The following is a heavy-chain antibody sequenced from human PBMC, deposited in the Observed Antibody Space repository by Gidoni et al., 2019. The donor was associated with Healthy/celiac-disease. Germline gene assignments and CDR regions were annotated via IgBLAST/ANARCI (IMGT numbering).Heavy chain of an antibody. CDR1: GFTVSSNY. V-gene: IGHV3-53*01. D-gene: IGHD6-13*01. J-gene: IGHJ4*02. CDR3: ARVVTAAGTAHFDY. Sequence: EVQLVESGGGLIQPGGSLRLSCAASGFTVSSNYMSWVRQAPGKGLEWVSVIYSGGSTYYADSVKGRFTISRDNSKNTLYLQMNSLRAEDTAVYYCARVVTAAGTAHFDYWGQGTLVTVSS. CDR2: IYSGGST.